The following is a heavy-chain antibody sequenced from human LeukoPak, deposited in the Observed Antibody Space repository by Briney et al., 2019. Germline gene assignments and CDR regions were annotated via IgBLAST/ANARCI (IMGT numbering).Heavy chain of an antibody. J-gene: IGHJ3*02. CDR1: GGSFSGYY. D-gene: IGHD3-22*01. CDR3: ARDIEYYYDSSGYYYSVVRAFDI. V-gene: IGHV4-34*01. CDR2: INHSGST. Sequence: SETLSLTCAVYGGSFSGYYWSWIRQPPGKGLEWIGEINHSGSTNYNPSLKSRVTISVDTSKNQFSLKLSSVTAADTAVYYCARDIEYYYDSSGYYYSVVRAFDIWGQGTMVTVSS.